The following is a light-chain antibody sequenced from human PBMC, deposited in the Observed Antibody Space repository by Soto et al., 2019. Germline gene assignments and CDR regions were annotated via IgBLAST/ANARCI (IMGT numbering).Light chain of an antibody. J-gene: IGKJ2*01. CDR3: QQYYSTPYT. CDR1: QSVLYSSNNKNY. CDR2: WAS. V-gene: IGKV4-1*01. Sequence: DIVMTQSPDSLAVSLGERATINCKSSQSVLYSSNNKNYLAWYQQKPGQPPKLLIYWASTRESGVPDRFSGSGSGTYFTLTSSILQAEDVAFYYCQQYYSTPYTFGQGTKLEIK.